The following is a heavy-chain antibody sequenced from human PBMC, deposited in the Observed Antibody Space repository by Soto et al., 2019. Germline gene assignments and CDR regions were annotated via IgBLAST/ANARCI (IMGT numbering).Heavy chain of an antibody. D-gene: IGHD2-2*01. CDR1: GFTFSSYA. CDR3: AKPTTKMIVVVPAAMVRSYSATPFDY. V-gene: IGHV3-23*01. Sequence: PGGSLRLSCAASGFTFSSYAMSWVRQAPGKGLEWVSAISGSGGSTYYADSVKGRFTISRDNSKNTLYLQMNSLRAEDTAVYYCAKPTTKMIVVVPAAMVRSYSATPFDYWGQGTLVTVSS. J-gene: IGHJ4*02. CDR2: ISGSGGST.